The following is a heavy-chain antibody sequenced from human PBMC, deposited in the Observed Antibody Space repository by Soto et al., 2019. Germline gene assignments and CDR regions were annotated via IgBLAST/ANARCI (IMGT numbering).Heavy chain of an antibody. CDR1: GYAFTSYY. V-gene: IGHV1-46*01. Sequence: ASVKVSCKASGYAFTSYYMHWVRQAPGQGLEWMGIINPSGGSTSYAQKFQGRVTMTRDTSTSTVYMELSSLRSEDTAVYYCARGYSSGWYGSWFDPWGQGTLVTVCS. D-gene: IGHD6-19*01. CDR2: INPSGGST. CDR3: ARGYSSGWYGSWFDP. J-gene: IGHJ5*02.